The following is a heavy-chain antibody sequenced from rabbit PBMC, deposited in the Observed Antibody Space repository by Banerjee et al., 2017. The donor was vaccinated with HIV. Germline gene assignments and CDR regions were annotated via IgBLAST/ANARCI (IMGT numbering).Heavy chain of an antibody. J-gene: IGHJ4*01. Sequence: VRQAPGKGPEWIACIDNGDGSTYYANWVNGRFTISRSTSLNTVTLQMTSLTAADTATYFCARDLAGVIGWNFNLWGPGTLVTVS. CDR2: IDNGDGST. V-gene: IGHV1S47*01. D-gene: IGHD4-1*01. CDR3: ARDLAGVIGWNFNL.